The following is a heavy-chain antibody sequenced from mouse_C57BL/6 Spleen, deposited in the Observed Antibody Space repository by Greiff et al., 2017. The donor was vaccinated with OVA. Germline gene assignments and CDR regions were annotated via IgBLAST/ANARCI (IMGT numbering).Heavy chain of an antibody. D-gene: IGHD2-3*01. CDR2: INYDGSST. CDR3: ARGGDGYSYYFDY. Sequence: EVMLVESEGGLVQPGSSMKLSCTASGFTFSDYYMAWVRQVPEKGLEWVANINYDGSSTYYLDSLKSRFIISRDNAKNILYLQMSSLKSEDTATYYCARGGDGYSYYFDYWGQGTTLTVSS. CDR1: GFTFSDYY. J-gene: IGHJ2*01. V-gene: IGHV5-16*01.